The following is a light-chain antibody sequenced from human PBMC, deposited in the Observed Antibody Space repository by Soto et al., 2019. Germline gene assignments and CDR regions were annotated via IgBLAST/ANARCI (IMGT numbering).Light chain of an antibody. V-gene: IGKV3-15*01. CDR3: QQYNNWPRT. Sequence: EIVVTQSPATLSVSPGERATLSCRASQIVSSNLAWYQQKPGQAPRLLIYGASTRATDIPARFSGSGSGTEFTLTISSLQSEDFAVYYCQQYNNWPRTFGQGTKVDI. J-gene: IGKJ1*01. CDR2: GAS. CDR1: QIVSSN.